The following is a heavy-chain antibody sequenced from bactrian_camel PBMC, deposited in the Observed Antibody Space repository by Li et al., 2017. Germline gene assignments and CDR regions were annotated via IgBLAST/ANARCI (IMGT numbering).Heavy chain of an antibody. J-gene: IGHJ6*01. CDR2: IDTGDGST. CDR1: AYTYC. CDR3: ARVGRGDCHTTYDFVY. Sequence: VQLVESGGGSVQAGGSLRLSCVASAYTYCMGWFRQVPGKEREGVATIDTGDGSTYYLNSVEGRFTISHDDAKNTLHLQMNSLKPEDTAIYYCARVGRGDCHTTYDFVYWGQGTQVTVS. V-gene: IGHV3S31*01. D-gene: IGHD7*01.